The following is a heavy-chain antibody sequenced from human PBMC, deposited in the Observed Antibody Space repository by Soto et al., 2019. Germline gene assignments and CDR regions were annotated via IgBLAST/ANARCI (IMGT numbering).Heavy chain of an antibody. Sequence: QVQLVESGGGVVQPGRSLRLSCAASEFPCSNYGIHWVRQAPGKGLEWVAHISYDGSNKHYADSVKGRFTISRDNSKNMLFLQMSSLRTEDTAVYYCAGGQYYFDYCGQGTRVSVSS. V-gene: IGHV3-30*03. D-gene: IGHD2-15*01. CDR3: AGGQYYFDY. CDR2: ISYDGSNK. J-gene: IGHJ4*02. CDR1: EFPCSNYG.